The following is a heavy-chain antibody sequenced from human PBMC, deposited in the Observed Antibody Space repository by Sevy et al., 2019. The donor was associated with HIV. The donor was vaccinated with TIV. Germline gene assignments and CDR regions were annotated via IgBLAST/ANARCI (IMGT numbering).Heavy chain of an antibody. D-gene: IGHD6-6*01. Sequence: SETLSLTCTVSGGSISSYYWSCIRQPPGKGLEWIGYIYYSGSGSTNYNPSLKSRVTISVDTSKNQFSLKLSSVTAADTAVYYCAKGGVAARPVGFDYWGQGTLVTVSS. CDR3: AKGGVAARPVGFDY. CDR2: IYYSGSGST. J-gene: IGHJ4*02. V-gene: IGHV4-59*01. CDR1: GGSISSYY.